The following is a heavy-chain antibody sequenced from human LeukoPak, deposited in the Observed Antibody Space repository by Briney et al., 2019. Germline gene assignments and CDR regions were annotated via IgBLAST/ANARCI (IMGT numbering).Heavy chain of an antibody. CDR3: ARVGGDRILTGYLGY. Sequence: ASVKVSCKASGGTFSSYAISWVRQAPGQGLEWMGGIIPIFGTANYAQKFQGRVTITADESTSTAYMELSSLRSEDTAVYYCARVGGDRILTGYLGYWGQGTLVTVSS. CDR2: IIPIFGTA. CDR1: GGTFSSYA. D-gene: IGHD3-9*01. J-gene: IGHJ4*02. V-gene: IGHV1-69*13.